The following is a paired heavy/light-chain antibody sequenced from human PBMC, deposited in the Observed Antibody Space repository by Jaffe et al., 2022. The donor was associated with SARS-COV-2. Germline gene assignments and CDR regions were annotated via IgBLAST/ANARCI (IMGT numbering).Light chain of an antibody. CDR1: QSVSSY. V-gene: IGKV3-11*01. CDR2: DAS. J-gene: IGKJ4*01. CDR3: QQRTNWPPALT. Sequence: EIVLTQSPATLSLSPGERATLSCRASQSVSSYLAWYQQKPGQAPRLLIYDASNRATGIPARFSGSGSGTDFTLTISSLEPEDFAVYYCQQRTNWPPALTFGGGTKVEIK.
Heavy chain of an antibody. D-gene: IGHD2-15*01. V-gene: IGHV4-4*02. Sequence: QVQLQESGPGLVKPSGTLSLTCAVSGDSISSSNWWSWVRQPPGKGLEWIGEIYHSGSTNYSPSLKSRVTISVDKSKNQFSLNLSSVTAADTAVYFCARLSCRAGNCYPIDFWGQGTLVTVSS. CDR2: IYHSGST. J-gene: IGHJ4*02. CDR1: GDSISSSNW. CDR3: ARLSCRAGNCYPIDF.